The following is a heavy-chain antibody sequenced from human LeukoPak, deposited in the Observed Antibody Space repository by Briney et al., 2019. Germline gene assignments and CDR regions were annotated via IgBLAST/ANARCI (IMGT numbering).Heavy chain of an antibody. CDR1: GFTFSSYA. CDR3: AKDRDIVVVPAAPDGDGMDV. V-gene: IGHV3-23*01. CDR2: ISGSGGST. J-gene: IGHJ6*02. Sequence: GGSLRHSCAASGFTFSSYAMSWVRQAPGKGLEWVSAISGSGGSTYYADSVKGRFTISRDNSKNTLYLQMNSLRAEDTAVYYCAKDRDIVVVPAAPDGDGMDVWGQGTTVTVSS. D-gene: IGHD2-2*01.